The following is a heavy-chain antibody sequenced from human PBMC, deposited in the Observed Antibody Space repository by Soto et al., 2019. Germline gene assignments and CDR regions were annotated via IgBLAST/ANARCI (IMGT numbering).Heavy chain of an antibody. CDR2: IVVGGGNT. J-gene: IGHJ4*02. Sequence: ASVKVSCKASGFTFTSSAVQWVRQARGQRLEWIGWIVVGGGNTNYAQKFQERVTITRDMSTSTAYMELSSLRSEDTAVYYCAVGYDFWSGYPPFDYWGQGTLVTVSS. CDR1: GFTFTSSA. V-gene: IGHV1-58*01. D-gene: IGHD3-3*01. CDR3: AVGYDFWSGYPPFDY.